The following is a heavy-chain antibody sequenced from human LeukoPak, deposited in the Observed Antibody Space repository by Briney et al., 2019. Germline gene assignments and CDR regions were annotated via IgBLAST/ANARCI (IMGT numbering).Heavy chain of an antibody. V-gene: IGHV3-23*01. CDR3: ARRVGGTPDY. J-gene: IGHJ4*02. Sequence: GGSLRLSCAASGFTFSTDVMTWVRQAPGKGLEWVSAIDDDGGSTDYADSVRGRFTISRDNSKSTLFLQMNRLRADDTALYYCARRVGGTPDYWGRGTLVTVSS. D-gene: IGHD6-19*01. CDR2: IDDDGGST. CDR1: GFTFSTDV.